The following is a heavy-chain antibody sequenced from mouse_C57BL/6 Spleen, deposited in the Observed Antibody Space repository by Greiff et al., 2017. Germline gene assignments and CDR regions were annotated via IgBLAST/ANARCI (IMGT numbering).Heavy chain of an antibody. Sequence: QVQLQQPGAELVKPGASVKLSCKASGYTFTSYWMHWVKQRPGQGLEWIGMIHPNSGSTNYNEKFKSKATLTVDKSSSTAYMQLSSLTSEDSAVYYCATQAGTEWYFDVWGTGTTVTVSS. V-gene: IGHV1-64*01. CDR2: IHPNSGST. J-gene: IGHJ1*03. CDR1: GYTFTSYW. D-gene: IGHD4-1*01. CDR3: ATQAGTEWYFDV.